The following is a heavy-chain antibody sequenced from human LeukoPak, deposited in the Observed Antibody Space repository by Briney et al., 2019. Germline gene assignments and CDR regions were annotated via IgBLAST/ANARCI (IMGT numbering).Heavy chain of an antibody. Sequence: SGYEMNWVRQPPGKGLEWIGSIYYSGSTYYNPSLKSRVPISVDTSKNQFSLKLSSVTAADTAVYYCASTYYDFWSGYYYFDYWGQGTLVTVSS. J-gene: IGHJ4*02. CDR2: IYYSGST. CDR3: ASTYYDFWSGYYYFDY. D-gene: IGHD3-3*01. CDR1: SGYE. V-gene: IGHV4-39*01.